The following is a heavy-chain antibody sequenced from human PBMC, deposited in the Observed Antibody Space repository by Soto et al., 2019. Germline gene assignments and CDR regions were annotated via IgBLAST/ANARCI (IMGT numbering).Heavy chain of an antibody. CDR3: ARVGQSVVVVAATLVRDAFDI. Sequence: ASVKVSCKASGYTFTSYAMHWVRQAPGQRLEWMGWINAGNGNTKYSQKFQGRVTITRDISASTAYMEPSSLRSEDTAVYYCARVGQSVVVVAATLVRDAFDIWGQGTMVTVSS. D-gene: IGHD2-15*01. CDR1: GYTFTSYA. CDR2: INAGNGNT. V-gene: IGHV1-3*01. J-gene: IGHJ3*02.